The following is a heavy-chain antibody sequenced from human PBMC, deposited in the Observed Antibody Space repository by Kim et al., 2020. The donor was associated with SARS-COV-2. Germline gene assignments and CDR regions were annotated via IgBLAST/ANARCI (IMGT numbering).Heavy chain of an antibody. D-gene: IGHD3-22*01. V-gene: IGHV1-69*13. CDR2: IIPLYGTL. CDR3: ARGSSGWLDP. CDR1: GGTFSNYA. Sequence: SVKVSCTTSGGTFSNYAISWVRQAPGQGLEWMGEIIPLYGTLNDAQKFQDRLKITADESTTTVYMELSSLTSADTAVYYCARGSSGWLDPWGQGTLVTVSS. J-gene: IGHJ5*02.